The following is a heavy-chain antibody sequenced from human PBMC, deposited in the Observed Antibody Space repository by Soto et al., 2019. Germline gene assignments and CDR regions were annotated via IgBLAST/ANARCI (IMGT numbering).Heavy chain of an antibody. V-gene: IGHV3-23*01. J-gene: IGHJ4*02. CDR3: AKDGPPNTELGY. CDR1: GFTFSSYA. Sequence: GGSLRLSCAASGFTFSSYAISWVRQAPGKGLEWVSGISGSGGSTYDADSVKGRFTISRDNSKNTLYLQMNSLRAEDTAVYYCAKDGPPNTELGYWGQGTLVTVSS. CDR2: ISGSGGST. D-gene: IGHD3-10*01.